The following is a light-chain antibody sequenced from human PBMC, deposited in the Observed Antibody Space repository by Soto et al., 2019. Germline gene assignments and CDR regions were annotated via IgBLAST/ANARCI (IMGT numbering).Light chain of an antibody. CDR1: GSDIGSYNY. CDR2: DVT. V-gene: IGLV2-14*03. J-gene: IGLJ1*01. CDR3: NSYTSASTYV. Sequence: QSVLTQPASVSGSPGQSITISCTGTGSDIGSYNYVSWYQHHPGKVPKFIIYDVTNRPSGVSDRFSGSKSGNTASLTISGLQAEDEAYYYCNSYTSASTYVFGTGTNVTVL.